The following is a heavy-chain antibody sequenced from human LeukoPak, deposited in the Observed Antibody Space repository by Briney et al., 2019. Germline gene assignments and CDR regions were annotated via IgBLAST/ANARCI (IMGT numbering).Heavy chain of an antibody. D-gene: IGHD6-6*01. CDR2: IYTSGST. V-gene: IGHV4-61*02. J-gene: IGHJ4*02. CDR1: GGSISSGRYY. Sequence: SETLSLTCTVSGGSISSGRYYWSWIRQPAGKGLEWIGRIYTSGSTNYNPSLKSRVTISVDTSKNQFSLKLSSVTAADTAVYYCARVSSSSSEPHDYWGQGTLVTVSS. CDR3: ARVSSSSSEPHDY.